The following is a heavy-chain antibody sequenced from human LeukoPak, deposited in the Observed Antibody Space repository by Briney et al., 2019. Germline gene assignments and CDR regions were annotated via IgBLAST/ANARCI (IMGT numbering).Heavy chain of an antibody. Sequence: PSETLSLTCAVYGGSFSGYYWSWIRQPPGKGLEWIGDINHTGSTNYNPSLKSRVTISVDTSKNQFSLKVNSVTAADTAVYYCARGASMVRGVIGGGNNWFDPWGQGTLVTVSS. V-gene: IGHV4-34*01. J-gene: IGHJ5*02. CDR1: GGSFSGYY. D-gene: IGHD3-10*01. CDR3: ARGASMVRGVIGGGNNWFDP. CDR2: INHTGST.